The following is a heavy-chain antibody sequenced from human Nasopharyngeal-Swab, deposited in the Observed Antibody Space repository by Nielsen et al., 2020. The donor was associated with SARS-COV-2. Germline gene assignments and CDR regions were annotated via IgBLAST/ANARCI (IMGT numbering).Heavy chain of an antibody. CDR1: GGSISSYY. Sequence: SETLSLTCTVSGGSISSYYWSWIRQPPGKGLEWIGYIYYSGSTNYNPSLKSRVTISVDTSKNQFSLKLSSVTAADTAVYHCATTGYTGYSSGWYNYYYGMDVWGQGTTVTVSS. J-gene: IGHJ6*02. V-gene: IGHV4-59*13. CDR3: ATTGYTGYSSGWYNYYYGMDV. D-gene: IGHD6-19*01. CDR2: IYYSGST.